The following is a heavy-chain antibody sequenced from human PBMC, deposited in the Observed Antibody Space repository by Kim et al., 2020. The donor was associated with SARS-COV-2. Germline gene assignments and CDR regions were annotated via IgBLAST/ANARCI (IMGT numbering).Heavy chain of an antibody. CDR2: IKSKTDGGTT. D-gene: IGHD3-22*01. CDR3: TTVSDSSGYSDAFDI. V-gene: IGHV3-15*01. CDR1: GFTFRNAW. J-gene: IGHJ3*02. Sequence: GGSLRLSCAASGFTFRNAWMSWVRQAPGKGLEWVGRIKSKTDGGTTDYAAPVKGRFTISRDDSKNTLYLQMNSLKTEDTAVYYCTTVSDSSGYSDAFDIWGQGTMVTVSS.